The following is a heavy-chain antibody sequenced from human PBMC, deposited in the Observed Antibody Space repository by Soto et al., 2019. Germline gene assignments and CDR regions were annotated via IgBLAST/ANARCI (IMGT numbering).Heavy chain of an antibody. Sequence: EVQLVESGGGLVQPGGSLRLSCAASGFTFSSYWMHWVRQVPGKGLLWVSRINGDGSTTNYADSVKGRFTISRDNAKNTLYLQMNSLRADDTAVYYCARDKSNWNDAGDYGGQGTLVTVSS. J-gene: IGHJ4*02. D-gene: IGHD1-20*01. CDR2: INGDGSTT. CDR1: GFTFSSYW. V-gene: IGHV3-74*01. CDR3: ARDKSNWNDAGDY.